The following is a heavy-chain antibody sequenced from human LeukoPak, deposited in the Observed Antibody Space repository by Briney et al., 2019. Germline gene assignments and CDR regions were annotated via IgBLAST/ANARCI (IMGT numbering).Heavy chain of an antibody. J-gene: IGHJ3*02. Sequence: ASVKVSCKASCYTFTSYGISWVRQAPEQGLEWMGWISAYNGNTNYAQKLQGRVTMTTDTSTSTAYMELRSLRSDDTAVYYCASPTETTVDAFDIWGQGTMVTVSS. D-gene: IGHD4-17*01. CDR2: ISAYNGNT. CDR1: CYTFTSYG. V-gene: IGHV1-18*01. CDR3: ASPTETTVDAFDI.